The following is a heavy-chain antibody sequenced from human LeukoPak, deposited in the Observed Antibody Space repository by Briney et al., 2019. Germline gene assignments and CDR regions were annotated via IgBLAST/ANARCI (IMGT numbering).Heavy chain of an antibody. J-gene: IGHJ6*02. Sequence: GSLRLSCAASGFTFSDYYMSWIRQAPGKGLEWVSYISSSGSTIYYADSVKGRFTISRDNAKNSLYLQMNSLRAEDTAVYYCAREVYEWEPPYGMDVWGQGTTVTVSS. CDR2: ISSSGSTI. V-gene: IGHV3-11*01. CDR3: AREVYEWEPPYGMDV. CDR1: GFTFSDYY. D-gene: IGHD1-26*01.